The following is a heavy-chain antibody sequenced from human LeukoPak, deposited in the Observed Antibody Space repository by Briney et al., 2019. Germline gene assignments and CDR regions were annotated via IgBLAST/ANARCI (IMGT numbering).Heavy chain of an antibody. CDR1: GGSISSSSYY. CDR2: IYYSGST. CDR3: ARHRGSGGYFDL. D-gene: IGHD3-10*01. Sequence: SETLSLTCTVSGGSISSSSYYWGWIRPPPGKGLELVGSIYYSGSTYYHPSLNSRVTISVDPTKNQFSLKLSSVTAADTAVYYCARHRGSGGYFDLWGRGTLVTVSS. V-gene: IGHV4-39*01. J-gene: IGHJ2*01.